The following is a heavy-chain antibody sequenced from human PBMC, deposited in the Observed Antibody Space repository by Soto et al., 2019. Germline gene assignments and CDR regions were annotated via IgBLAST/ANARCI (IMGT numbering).Heavy chain of an antibody. CDR2: ISSSGYI. D-gene: IGHD2-15*01. CDR3: ARDCSGGSCYPGMDV. J-gene: IGHJ6*02. CDR1: GFNFNSYT. Sequence: GGSLRLSCAASGFNFNSYTINWVRQAPGKRLEWLSSISSSGYIFFTDSVWGRFTISRDNAKNSVYLQINSLRAEDTAVYFCARDCSGGSCYPGMDVWGQGTTVTVSS. V-gene: IGHV3-21*01.